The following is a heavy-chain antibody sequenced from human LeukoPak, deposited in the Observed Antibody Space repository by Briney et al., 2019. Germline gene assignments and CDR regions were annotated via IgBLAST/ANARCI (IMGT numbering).Heavy chain of an antibody. CDR2: IYHSGST. Sequence: SETLSLTCAVSGYSISSGYYWGWIRQPPGKGLEWIGSIYHSGSTYYNPSLKSRVTISVDTSKNQFSLKLSSVTAADTAVYYCARLSYGDAFDYWGQGTLVTVSS. CDR3: ARLSYGDAFDY. J-gene: IGHJ4*02. CDR1: GYSISSGYY. D-gene: IGHD4-17*01. V-gene: IGHV4-38-2*01.